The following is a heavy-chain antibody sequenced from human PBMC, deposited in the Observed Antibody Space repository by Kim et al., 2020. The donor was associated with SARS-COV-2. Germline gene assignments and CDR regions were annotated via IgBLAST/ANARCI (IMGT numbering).Heavy chain of an antibody. CDR1: GGSISSSSYY. CDR2: IYYSGST. D-gene: IGHD5-12*01. CDR3: ARWASSGYGNFDY. V-gene: IGHV4-39*01. Sequence: SETLSLTCTVSGGSISSSSYYWGWIRQPPGKGLEWIGSIYYSGSTYYNPSLKSRVTISVDTSKNQFSLKLSSVTAADTAVYYCARWASSGYGNFDYWGQGTLVTVSS. J-gene: IGHJ4*02.